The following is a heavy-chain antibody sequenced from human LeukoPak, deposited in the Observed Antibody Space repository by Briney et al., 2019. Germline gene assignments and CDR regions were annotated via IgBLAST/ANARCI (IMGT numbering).Heavy chain of an antibody. CDR1: GFTFSNAW. V-gene: IGHV3-15*01. Sequence: AGGSLRLSCAASGFTFSNAWMSWVRQAPGKGLEWVGRIKNKTDGGTTDYAAPVKGRFTISRDDSKNTLYLQMNSLKTEDTAVYYCTTLYYYDSSGYFLWYFDYWGQGTLVTVSS. D-gene: IGHD3-22*01. CDR2: IKNKTDGGTT. J-gene: IGHJ4*02. CDR3: TTLYYYDSSGYFLWYFDY.